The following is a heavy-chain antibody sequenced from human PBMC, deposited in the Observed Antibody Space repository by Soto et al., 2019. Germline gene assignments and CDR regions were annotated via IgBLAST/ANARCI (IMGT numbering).Heavy chain of an antibody. V-gene: IGHV4-31*03. D-gene: IGHD2-15*01. CDR2: IYYSGTT. CDR3: AREALTGLGFLRPLVPDKRPYFDY. J-gene: IGHJ4*02. CDR1: GGSISSGGYY. Sequence: SETLSLTCSVSGGSISSGGYYWSWIRQHPGKGLEWIGYIYYSGTTYYNPSLKSRVTISVDTSKNQFSLKLSSVTAADTAVYYCAREALTGLGFLRPLVPDKRPYFDYWGQGTLVTVSS.